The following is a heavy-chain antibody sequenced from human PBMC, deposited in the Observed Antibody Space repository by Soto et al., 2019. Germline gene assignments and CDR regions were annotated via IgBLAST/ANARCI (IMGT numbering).Heavy chain of an antibody. CDR3: ARVDRPSSGNPIVLIPSAIGF. V-gene: IGHV1-18*01. CDR2: ISTYNGNT. CDR1: GYTFTNYD. D-gene: IGHD2-2*02. Sequence: GASVKVSCKASGYTFTNYDISWVRQAPGQGLEWMGWISTYNGNTNYARKLQGRVTMTTDTSTSTAYMELSSLRCDDTAVYYCARVDRPSSGNPIVLIPSAIGFWGQGTPVTVSS. J-gene: IGHJ4*02.